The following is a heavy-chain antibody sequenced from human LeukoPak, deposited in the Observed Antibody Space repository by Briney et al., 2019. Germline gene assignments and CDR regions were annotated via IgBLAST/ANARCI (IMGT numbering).Heavy chain of an antibody. J-gene: IGHJ5*02. Sequence: SETLSLTCTVSGGSISGHYWSWIRQPPGKGLEWIGYIYYSGSTNYNPSLKSRVTISVDTSKNQFSLKLSSVTAADTAVYYCARAWGGGWFDPWGQGTLVTVSS. V-gene: IGHV4-59*11. CDR2: IYYSGST. CDR1: GGSISGHY. D-gene: IGHD3-16*01. CDR3: ARAWGGGWFDP.